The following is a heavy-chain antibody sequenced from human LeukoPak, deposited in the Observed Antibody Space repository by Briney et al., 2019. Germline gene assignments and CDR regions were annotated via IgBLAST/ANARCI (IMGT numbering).Heavy chain of an antibody. V-gene: IGHV3-23*01. D-gene: IGHD3-10*01. CDR1: GFTFSNHG. CDR3: ARVGTMVRGVKLDAFDI. J-gene: IGHJ3*02. Sequence: GGSLRLSCAASGFTFSNHGMNWVRQAPGKGLEWVSGISWNSGSIGYADSVKGRFTISRDNSKNTLYLQMNSLRAEDTAVYYCARVGTMVRGVKLDAFDIWGQGTMVTVSS. CDR2: ISWNSGSI.